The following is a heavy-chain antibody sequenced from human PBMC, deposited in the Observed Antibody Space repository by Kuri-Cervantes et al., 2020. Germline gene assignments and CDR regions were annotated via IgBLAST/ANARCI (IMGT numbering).Heavy chain of an antibody. CDR1: GFTFSNFA. Sequence: GESLKISCAASGFTFSNFAMHWVRQAPGKGLEWVAVISYDGSNKYYADSVKGRFTISRDNSKNTLYLQMNSLRAEDTAVYYCARDPPGGWTDYWGQGTLVTVSS. CDR2: ISYDGSNK. D-gene: IGHD6-19*01. CDR3: ARDPPGGWTDY. V-gene: IGHV3-30-3*01. J-gene: IGHJ4*02.